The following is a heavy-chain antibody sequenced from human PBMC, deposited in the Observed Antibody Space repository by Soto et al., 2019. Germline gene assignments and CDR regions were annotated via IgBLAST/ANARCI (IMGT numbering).Heavy chain of an antibody. CDR1: GFTFSSYS. D-gene: IGHD2-15*01. V-gene: IGHV3-48*01. Sequence: EVQLVESGGGLVQPGGSLRLSCTASGFTFSSYSMNWVRQAPGKGLEWVSYITSSSSNIYYADSVKGRFAISRDNAKNALYLQMNRLRVEDTAVYYCARDRAEYCGGVSCNEFDSWGQGTLVTVSS. J-gene: IGHJ4*02. CDR2: ITSSSSNI. CDR3: ARDRAEYCGGVSCNEFDS.